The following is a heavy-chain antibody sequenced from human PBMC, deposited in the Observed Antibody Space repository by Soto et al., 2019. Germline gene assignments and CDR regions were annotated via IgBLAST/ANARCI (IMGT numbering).Heavy chain of an antibody. CDR3: ARNKEGIAARDNYYSYYGMDV. V-gene: IGHV1-2*02. CDR1: GGTFSSYA. CDR2: INPNSGGT. D-gene: IGHD6-6*01. Sequence: SVKVSCKASGGTFSSYAISWVRQAPGQGLEWMGWINPNSGGTNYAQKFQGRVTMTRDTSISTAYMELSRLRSDDTAVYYCARNKEGIAARDNYYSYYGMDVWGQGTTVTVSS. J-gene: IGHJ6*02.